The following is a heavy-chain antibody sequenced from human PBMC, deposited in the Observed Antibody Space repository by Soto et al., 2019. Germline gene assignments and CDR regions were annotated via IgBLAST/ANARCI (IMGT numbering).Heavy chain of an antibody. J-gene: IGHJ6*02. CDR1: GGALFAGGYY. CDR2: ISYSGTT. CDR3: ARDRRDAGTADYYYYYGMDF. D-gene: IGHD1-26*01. Sequence: SETLYLTCTGSGGALFAGGYYWTWMLQLPGKGLEWIGYISYSGTTYFNPSLRSRLSISLDSSKNHFSLRLTSVTAADTAVYYCARDRRDAGTADYYYYYGMDFWGQGTTGTVSS. V-gene: IGHV4-31*03.